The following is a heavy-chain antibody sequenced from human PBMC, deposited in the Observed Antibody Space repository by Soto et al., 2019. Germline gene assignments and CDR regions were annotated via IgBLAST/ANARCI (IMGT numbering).Heavy chain of an antibody. CDR3: ARGRNPGLGYSYGMDV. Sequence: SVKVSCKASGGTFSSYAISWVRQAPGQGLEWMGGITPIFGTANYAQKFQGRVTITADESTSTAYMELSSLRSEDTAVYYCARGRNPGLGYSYGMDVWGQGTTVTVSS. V-gene: IGHV1-69*13. CDR2: ITPIFGTA. CDR1: GGTFSSYA. J-gene: IGHJ6*02.